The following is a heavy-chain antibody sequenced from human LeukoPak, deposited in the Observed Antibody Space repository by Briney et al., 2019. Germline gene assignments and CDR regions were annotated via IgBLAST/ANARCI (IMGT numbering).Heavy chain of an antibody. V-gene: IGHV4-59*01. CDR3: ARVPRGPLVVPAACYFDY. J-gene: IGHJ4*02. CDR1: GGSISSYY. Sequence: PSETLSLTCTVSGGSISSYYWSWIRQPPGKGLEWIGYIYYSGSTNYNPSLKSRVTISVDTSTSTVYMELSSLRSEDTAVYYCARVPRGPLVVPAACYFDYWGQGTLVTVSS. CDR2: IYYSGST. D-gene: IGHD2-2*01.